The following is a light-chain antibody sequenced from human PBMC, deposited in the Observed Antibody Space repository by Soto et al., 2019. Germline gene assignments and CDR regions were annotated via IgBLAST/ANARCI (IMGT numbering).Light chain of an antibody. CDR3: QQYDRASWT. CDR2: RAS. J-gene: IGKJ1*01. V-gene: IGKV1-5*03. Sequence: DIQMTQSPSTLSASVGDRVIITCRASQSISSWLAWYQQKPGKAPNLLIYRASTLKSGIPSRFSGCGSGTEFTLTISSLQPDDFATYYCQQYDRASWTFGPGTQVEIK. CDR1: QSISSW.